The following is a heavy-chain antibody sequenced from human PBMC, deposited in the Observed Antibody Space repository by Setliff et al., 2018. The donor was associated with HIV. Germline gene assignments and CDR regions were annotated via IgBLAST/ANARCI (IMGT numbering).Heavy chain of an antibody. D-gene: IGHD4-17*01. CDR1: GYTFTTYA. V-gene: IGHV1-3*01. J-gene: IGHJ4*02. Sequence: AASVKVSCKASGYTFTTYAIHWVRQAPGQRLEWTGWINGGNGKTKYSQKFQGRVIITRDTSASTAYMELSSLRSEDTAVYYCARAAAGNTGPFDLWGQGSPVTVSS. CDR2: INGGNGKT. CDR3: ARAAAGNTGPFDL.